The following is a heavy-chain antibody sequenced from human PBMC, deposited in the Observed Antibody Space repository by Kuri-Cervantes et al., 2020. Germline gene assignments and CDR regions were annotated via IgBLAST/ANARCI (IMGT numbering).Heavy chain of an antibody. CDR1: GGSVSSGSYY. D-gene: IGHD6-19*01. Sequence: GSLRLSCTVSGGSVSSGSYYWSWIRQPPGKGLEWIGYIYYSGSTNYNPSLKSRVTISVDTSKNQFSLKLSSVTAADTAVYYCARARWLVQDAFDIWGQGTMVTVSS. CDR2: IYYSGST. V-gene: IGHV4-61*01. CDR3: ARARWLVQDAFDI. J-gene: IGHJ3*02.